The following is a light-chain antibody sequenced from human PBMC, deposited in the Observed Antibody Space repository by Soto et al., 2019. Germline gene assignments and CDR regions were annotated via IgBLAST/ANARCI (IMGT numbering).Light chain of an antibody. CDR1: SSDVGGYNY. V-gene: IGLV2-8*01. J-gene: IGLJ1*01. Sequence: QSVLTQPPSASGSPGQSVTISCAGTSSDVGGYNYVSWYQQHPGKVPKLMIYEVSKRHSGVPDRFSGSKSGNTASLTVSGLQAEDEADYYCSSYAGSNNVFGTGTKLTVL. CDR2: EVS. CDR3: SSYAGSNNV.